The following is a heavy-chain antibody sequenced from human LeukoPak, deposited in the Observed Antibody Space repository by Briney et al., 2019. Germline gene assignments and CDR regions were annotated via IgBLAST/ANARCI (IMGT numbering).Heavy chain of an antibody. Sequence: GGSLRLSCAASGFTFSSYWMSWVRQAPGKGLEWVANIKQDGSEKYYVDSVKGRFTISRDNAKNSLFLQMNSLRAEDTAVYYCAREDIVVVVAATEEIYYFDYWGQGTLVTVSS. CDR3: AREDIVVVVAATEEIYYFDY. J-gene: IGHJ4*02. CDR1: GFTFSSYW. V-gene: IGHV3-7*01. D-gene: IGHD2-15*01. CDR2: IKQDGSEK.